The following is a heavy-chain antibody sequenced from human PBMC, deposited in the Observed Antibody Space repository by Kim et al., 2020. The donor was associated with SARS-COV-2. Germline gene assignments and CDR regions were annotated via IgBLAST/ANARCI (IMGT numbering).Heavy chain of an antibody. V-gene: IGHV3-48*04. D-gene: IGHD2-15*01. Sequence: GGSLRLSCATSGFTFSGYSMNWVRQAPGKGLEWVSHVSGSGTTTKYADSVKGRFTISRDNAKNSLYQQMSGLRAEDTAVYYCVREHYWAFDIWGPGSMVTVS. CDR3: VREHYWAFDI. CDR1: GFTFSGYS. CDR2: VSGSGTTT. J-gene: IGHJ3*02.